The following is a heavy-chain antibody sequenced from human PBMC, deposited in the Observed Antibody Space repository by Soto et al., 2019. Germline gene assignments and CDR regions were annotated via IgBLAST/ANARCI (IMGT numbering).Heavy chain of an antibody. J-gene: IGHJ2*01. Sequence: GGSLRLSCAPSGFTFSSYAMFWVRQAPGKGLEWVSSISSSGDNTYYADSVKGRFTISRDNSKNTLYLQMNSLRAEDTAVYYCASRIATALNAWDFDLWGRGTLLTISS. D-gene: IGHD6-13*01. CDR3: ASRIATALNAWDFDL. CDR1: GFTFSSYA. V-gene: IGHV3-23*01. CDR2: ISSSGDNT.